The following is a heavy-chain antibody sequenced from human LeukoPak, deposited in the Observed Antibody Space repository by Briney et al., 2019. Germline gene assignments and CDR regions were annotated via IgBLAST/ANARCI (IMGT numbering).Heavy chain of an antibody. J-gene: IGHJ3*02. D-gene: IGHD6-13*01. CDR1: EFTFSSYW. CDR2: IKQDGSEK. V-gene: IGHV3-7*01. Sequence: GGSLRLSCAASEFTFSSYWMSWVRQAPGKGLEWVANIKQDGSEKYYVDSVKGRFTISRDNAKNSLYLQMNSLRAEDTAVYYCAGSWSPYDAFDIWGQGTMVTVSS. CDR3: AGSWSPYDAFDI.